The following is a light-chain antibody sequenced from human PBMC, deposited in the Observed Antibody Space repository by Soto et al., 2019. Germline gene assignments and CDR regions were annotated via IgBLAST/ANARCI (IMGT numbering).Light chain of an antibody. Sequence: DLPMTQSPSSLSASVGDRVTITCQASHDISNYLNWYQQKPGKAPKLLIYDASNLETGVPSRFSGSGSGTDFTFTISSLQPEDFATYYCQQFDHLPRAFGPGTKVDIE. J-gene: IGKJ3*01. CDR2: DAS. V-gene: IGKV1-33*01. CDR3: QQFDHLPRA. CDR1: HDISNY.